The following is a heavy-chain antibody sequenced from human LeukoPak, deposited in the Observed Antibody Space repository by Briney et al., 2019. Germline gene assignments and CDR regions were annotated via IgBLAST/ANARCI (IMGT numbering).Heavy chain of an antibody. CDR3: ARVGYSYGSPSRYHYMDV. J-gene: IGHJ6*03. Sequence: PGGSLRLSCAASGFTVSSNYMSWVRQAPGKGLEWVSVIYSGGSTYYADSVKGRFTISRDNAKNTLYLQMNSLRAEDTAVYYCARVGYSYGSPSRYHYMDVWGKGTTVTVSS. D-gene: IGHD5-18*01. CDR1: GFTVSSNY. CDR2: IYSGGST. V-gene: IGHV3-53*01.